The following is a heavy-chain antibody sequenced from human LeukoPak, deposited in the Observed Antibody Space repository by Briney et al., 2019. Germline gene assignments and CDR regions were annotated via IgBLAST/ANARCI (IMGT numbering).Heavy chain of an antibody. J-gene: IGHJ4*02. D-gene: IGHD6-13*01. CDR1: GFTFSSYA. CDR2: ISYDGSNK. Sequence: GRSPRLSCAASGFTFSSYAMHWVRQAPGKGLEWVAVISYDGSNKYYADSVKGRFTISRDNSKNTLYLQMNSLRAEDTAVYYCARDQYTTYSSSDRVPLFGYWGQGTLVTVSS. V-gene: IGHV3-30*04. CDR3: ARDQYTTYSSSDRVPLFGY.